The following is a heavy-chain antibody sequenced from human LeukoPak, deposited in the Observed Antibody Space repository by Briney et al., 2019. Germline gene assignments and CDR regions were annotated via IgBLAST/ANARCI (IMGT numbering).Heavy chain of an antibody. D-gene: IGHD3-16*02. V-gene: IGHV3-21*01. CDR3: ARDREGDYIWGSYRPDWFDP. CDR2: ISSSSYI. Sequence: PGGSLRLSCAASGFTFSSYTMNWVRQAPGKGPGWVSSISSSSYIYYADSVKGRFTISRDNAKNSLYLQMNSLRAEDTAVYYCARDREGDYIWGSYRPDWFDPWGQGTLVTVSS. J-gene: IGHJ5*02. CDR1: GFTFSSYT.